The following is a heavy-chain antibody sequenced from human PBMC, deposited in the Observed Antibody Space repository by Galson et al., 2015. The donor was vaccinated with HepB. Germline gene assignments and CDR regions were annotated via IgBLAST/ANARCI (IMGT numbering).Heavy chain of an antibody. CDR3: ARSPGYSNYYYYGMDV. J-gene: IGHJ6*02. Sequence: LSLTCAVYGGSFSDYYWNWIRQPPGKGLEWIGEINHSGNTNYNPSLKSRVTISVDTSKNQFSLKLTSVTAADTAVYYCARSPGYSNYYYYGMDVWGQGTTVTVSS. CDR1: GGSFSDYY. D-gene: IGHD4-11*01. V-gene: IGHV4-34*01. CDR2: INHSGNT.